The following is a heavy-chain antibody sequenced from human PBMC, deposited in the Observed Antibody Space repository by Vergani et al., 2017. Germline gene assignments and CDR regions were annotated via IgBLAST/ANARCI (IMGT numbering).Heavy chain of an antibody. V-gene: IGHV3-23*01. CDR3: AKEGRQLVLGCVDY. CDR1: GFTFSSYA. CDR2: ISGSGGST. D-gene: IGHD6-6*01. J-gene: IGHJ4*02. Sequence: EVQLLESGGGLVQPGGSLRLSCAASGFTFSSYAMSWVRQAPGKGVEWVSAISGSGGSTYYADSVKGRFTISRDNSKNTLNLQMSRLRAEDTAVDYCAKEGRQLVLGCVDYWGEGTLVTVSS.